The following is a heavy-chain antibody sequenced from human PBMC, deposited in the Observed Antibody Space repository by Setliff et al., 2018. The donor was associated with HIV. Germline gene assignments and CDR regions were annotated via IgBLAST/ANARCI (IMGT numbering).Heavy chain of an antibody. D-gene: IGHD2-2*02. CDR2: IHYNGRT. J-gene: IGHJ5*02. CDR1: GDSITNDVYY. CDR3: ARYTTKVDWFDP. V-gene: IGHV4-39*01. Sequence: PSETLSLTCTVSGDSITNDVYYRGRIRQPPGKGLGWIAIIHYNGRTYYAPSLKSRVTIFVDTSKTQFYLKLRSVTASDTAVYYCARYTTKVDWFDPWGQGTLVTVSS.